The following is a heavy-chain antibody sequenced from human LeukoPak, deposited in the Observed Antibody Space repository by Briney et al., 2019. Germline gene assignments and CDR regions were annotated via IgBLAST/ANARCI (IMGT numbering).Heavy chain of an antibody. CDR3: AQNVVPAAARWDSWFDP. V-gene: IGHV2-70*11. Sequence: ESGPALVKPTQTLTLTCTFSGFSLSTSGMCVSWIRQPPGKALEWLARIDWDDDKYYSTSLKTRLTISKDTSKNQVVLTMTNMDPVDTATYYCAQNVVPAAARWDSWFDPWGQGTLVTVSS. D-gene: IGHD2-2*01. CDR1: GFSLSTSGMC. CDR2: IDWDDDK. J-gene: IGHJ5*02.